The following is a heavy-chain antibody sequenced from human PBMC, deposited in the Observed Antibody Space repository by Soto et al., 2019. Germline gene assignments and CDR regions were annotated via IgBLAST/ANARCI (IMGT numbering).Heavy chain of an antibody. CDR1: GFTFSSYG. D-gene: IGHD6-19*01. V-gene: IGHV3-48*02. CDR3: AREISVAGGHFDY. CDR2: ISSSSSTI. Sequence: EVQLVESGGGLVQPGGSLRLSCTASGFTFSSYGMNWVRQAPGKGLEWVSSISSSSSTIYYADSVRGRFTISRDNAKNSLYLQMNILRDEDTAVYYCAREISVAGGHFDYWGQGTLVTVSS. J-gene: IGHJ4*02.